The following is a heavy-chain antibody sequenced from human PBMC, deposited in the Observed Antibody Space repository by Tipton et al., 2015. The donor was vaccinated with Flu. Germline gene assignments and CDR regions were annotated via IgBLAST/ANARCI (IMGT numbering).Heavy chain of an antibody. CDR1: GFIFDDYG. CDR2: INWNGGST. CDR3: ARVWGSPIYYYYYGMDV. J-gene: IGHJ6*02. V-gene: IGHV3-20*04. Sequence: SLRLSCAASGFIFDDYGMSWVRQAPGKGLEWVSGINWNGGSTGYADSVKGRFTISRDNAKNSLYLQMNSLRAEDTAVYYCARVWGSPIYYYYYGMDVWGQGTTVTVSS. D-gene: IGHD3-16*01.